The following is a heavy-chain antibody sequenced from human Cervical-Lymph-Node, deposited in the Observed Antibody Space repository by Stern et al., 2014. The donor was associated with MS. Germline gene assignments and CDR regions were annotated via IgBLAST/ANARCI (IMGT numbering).Heavy chain of an antibody. CDR3: AGGSTVGAPDF. CDR2: IYYSVSS. Sequence: QVQLQESGPGLVKPSETLSLTCTVSGASIRSYSWSWIRQTPGKGLEWIGYIYYSVSSNQYPSLKSRVTISVDTSKNQFSLRLRSVTAVDTAVYYCAGGSTVGAPDFWGQGTLVTVSS. CDR1: GASIRSYS. J-gene: IGHJ4*02. D-gene: IGHD4-23*01. V-gene: IGHV4-59*01.